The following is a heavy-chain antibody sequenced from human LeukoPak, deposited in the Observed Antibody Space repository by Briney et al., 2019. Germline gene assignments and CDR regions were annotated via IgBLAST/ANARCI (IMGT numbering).Heavy chain of an antibody. J-gene: IGHJ3*02. D-gene: IGHD4-17*01. CDR2: ISWNSGSI. Sequence: PGGSLRLSCAASGSTFDDYAMHWVRQAPGKGLEWVSGISWNSGSIGYADSVKGRFTISRDNAKNSLYLQMNSLRAEDTALYYCAKDKGYGDYSFAFDIWGQGTMVTVSS. V-gene: IGHV3-9*01. CDR3: AKDKGYGDYSFAFDI. CDR1: GSTFDDYA.